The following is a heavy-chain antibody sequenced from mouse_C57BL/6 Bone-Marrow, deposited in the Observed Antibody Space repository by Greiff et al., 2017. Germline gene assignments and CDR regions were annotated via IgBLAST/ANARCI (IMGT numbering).Heavy chain of an antibody. CDR1: GYTFSSYW. Sequence: VQLQQSGAELMKPGASVKISCKATGYTFSSYWIEWVKQRPGHGLEWTGEILPGSGSTKYNEKFKGKATFTAETSSNTAYMQLSSLTSEDAAVYYCARGVLGRAMDYWGQGTSVTVSS. D-gene: IGHD4-1*01. J-gene: IGHJ4*01. CDR2: ILPGSGST. CDR3: ARGVLGRAMDY. V-gene: IGHV1-9*01.